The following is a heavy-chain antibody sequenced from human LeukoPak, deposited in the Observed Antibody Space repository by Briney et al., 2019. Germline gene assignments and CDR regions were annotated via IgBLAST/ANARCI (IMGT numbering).Heavy chain of an antibody. V-gene: IGHV3-30*02. CDR3: ARDRLYTDYEFDY. CDR2: IRYDGSNK. CDR1: GFTFSSYG. J-gene: IGHJ4*02. Sequence: PGGSLRLSCAASGFTFSSYGMHWVRQAPGKGLEWLAFIRYDGSNKYYADSVKGRFTISRDNSKNTLYLQMNSLRAEDTAVYYCARDRLYTDYEFDYWGQGTLVTVSS. D-gene: IGHD5-12*01.